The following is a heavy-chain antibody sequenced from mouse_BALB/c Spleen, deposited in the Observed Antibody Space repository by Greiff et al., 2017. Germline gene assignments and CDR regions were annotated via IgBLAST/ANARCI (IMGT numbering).Heavy chain of an antibody. CDR3: ARYDYDRVFAY. CDR1: GYSITSDYA. CDR2: ISYIGST. J-gene: IGHJ3*01. V-gene: IGHV3-2*02. Sequence: VQLQESGPGLVKPSQSLSLTCTVTGYSITSDYAWNWIRQFPGNKLEWMGYISYIGSTSYNPSLKSRISITRDTSKNQFFLQLNSVTTEDTATYYCARYDYDRVFAYWGQGTLVTVSA. D-gene: IGHD2-4*01.